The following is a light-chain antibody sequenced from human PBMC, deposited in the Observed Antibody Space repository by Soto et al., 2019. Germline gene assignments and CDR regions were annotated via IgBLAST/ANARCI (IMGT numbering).Light chain of an antibody. V-gene: IGKV3-20*01. CDR3: QQYERSHRRT. J-gene: IGKJ1*01. CDR1: QNISNSY. CDR2: GAS. Sequence: EIVLTQSPGTLSLSPGERATLSCSASQNISNSYLAWYQQKPGQAPRLLIYGASSRATGIPDRFSGSGSGTDFTLTISRLEPVDFAVYYCQQYERSHRRTFGQGTKVDVK.